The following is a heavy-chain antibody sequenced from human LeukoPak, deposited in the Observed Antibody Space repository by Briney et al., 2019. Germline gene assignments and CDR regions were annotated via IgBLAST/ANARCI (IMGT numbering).Heavy chain of an antibody. Sequence: GGSLRLSCAASGFTFSSYAMSWVRQAPGKGLEWVSAISGSGGGTYYADSVKGRFTISRDNSKNTLYLQMNSLRAEDTAVYYCAKGLSEGRGVGDLDAFDIWGQGTMVTVSS. CDR2: ISGSGGGT. J-gene: IGHJ3*02. CDR1: GFTFSSYA. V-gene: IGHV3-23*01. CDR3: AKGLSEGRGVGDLDAFDI. D-gene: IGHD2-21*01.